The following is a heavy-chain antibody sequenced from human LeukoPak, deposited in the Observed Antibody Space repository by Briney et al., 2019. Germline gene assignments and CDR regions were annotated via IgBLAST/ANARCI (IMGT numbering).Heavy chain of an antibody. CDR2: IYYSGST. CDR3: AREVANTAMVDN. CDR1: GGSISSSSYY. J-gene: IGHJ4*02. V-gene: IGHV4-39*07. Sequence: PSETLSLTCTVSGGSISSSSYYWGWIRQPPGKGLEWIGSIYYSGSTYYNPSLKSRVTISVDTSKNQFSLKLSSETAADTAVYYCAREVANTAMVDNWGQGTLVTVSS. D-gene: IGHD5-18*01.